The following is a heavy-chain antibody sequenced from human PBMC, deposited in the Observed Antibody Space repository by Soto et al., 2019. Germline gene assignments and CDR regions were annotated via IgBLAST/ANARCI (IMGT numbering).Heavy chain of an antibody. CDR1: GYTFTGYY. J-gene: IGHJ6*02. CDR2: INPNSGGT. D-gene: IGHD6-19*01. CDR3: ARDRGSSGWTYYYYGMDV. Sequence: ASVKVSCKASGYTFTGYYMHWVRQAPGQGLEWMGWINPNSGGTNCAQKFQGRVTMTRDTSISTAYMELSRLRSDDTAVYYCARDRGSSGWTYYYYGMDVWGQGTTVTVSS. V-gene: IGHV1-2*02.